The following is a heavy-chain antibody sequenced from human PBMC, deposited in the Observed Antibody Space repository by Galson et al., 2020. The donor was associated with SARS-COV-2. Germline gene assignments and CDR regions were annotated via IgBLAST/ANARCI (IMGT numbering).Heavy chain of an antibody. V-gene: IGHV3-30*19. CDR1: GFTFSSYG. J-gene: IGHJ4*02. Sequence: TGGSLRLSCAASGFTFSSYGMHWVRQAPGKGLEWVAFISYDGSYKYYADSVKGRFTISRDNSKNTLYLQMNSLRAEDTAVYYCAGIKPPPSYYFDYWGQGTLVTVSS. CDR3: AGIKPPPSYYFDY. CDR2: ISYDGSYK. D-gene: IGHD2-15*01.